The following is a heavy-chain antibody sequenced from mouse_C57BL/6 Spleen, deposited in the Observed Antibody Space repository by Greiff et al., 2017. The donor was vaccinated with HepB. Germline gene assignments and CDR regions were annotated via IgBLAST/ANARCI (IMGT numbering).Heavy chain of an antibody. D-gene: IGHD2-4*01. V-gene: IGHV5-4*03. CDR1: GFTFSSYA. CDR3: ASVDYDGSLAMDY. CDR2: ISDGGSYT. Sequence: EVKVVESGGGLVKPGGSLKLSCAASGFTFSSYAMSWVRQTPEKRLEWVATISDGGSYTYYPDNVKGRFTISRDNAKNNLYLQMSHLKSEDTAMYYCASVDYDGSLAMDYWGQGTSVTVSS. J-gene: IGHJ4*01.